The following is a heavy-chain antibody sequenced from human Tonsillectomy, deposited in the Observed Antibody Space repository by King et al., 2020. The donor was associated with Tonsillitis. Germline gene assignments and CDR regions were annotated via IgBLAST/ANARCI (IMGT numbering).Heavy chain of an antibody. V-gene: IGHV2-26*01. J-gene: IGHJ4*02. CDR3: QRIKKFYYGSGNYYKAFEY. Sequence: VTLKKSGPVLVKPTETLTLTCTVSGFSLSNARMGVSWIRQPPGKALEWLAHIFSNDEKSYSTSLKSRLTISKDTSKSQVVLTMTNMDPVETATYYCQRIKKFYYGSGNYYKAFEYWGQGTLVTVSS. D-gene: IGHD3-10*01. CDR2: IFSNDEK. CDR1: GFSLSNARMG.